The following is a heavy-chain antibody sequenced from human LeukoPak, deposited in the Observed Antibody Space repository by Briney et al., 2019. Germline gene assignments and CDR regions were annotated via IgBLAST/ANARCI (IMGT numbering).Heavy chain of an antibody. CDR3: ARVKVDAPVAGKLYFDY. CDR2: IYYSGNT. V-gene: IGHV4-39*01. J-gene: IGHJ4*02. Sequence: SETLSLTCSVSGGSISSSYYNWGWIRQPPGKGLEWIGSIYYSGNTYYNPSLKSRVTMPVDTSKNQFSLRLSSVTAADTAVYYCARVKVDAPVAGKLYFDYWGQGTLVTVSS. CDR1: GGSISSSYYN. D-gene: IGHD6-19*01.